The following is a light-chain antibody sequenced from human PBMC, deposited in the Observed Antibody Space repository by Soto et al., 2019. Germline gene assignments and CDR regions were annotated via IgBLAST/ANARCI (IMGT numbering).Light chain of an antibody. CDR2: DVA. J-gene: IGLJ2*01. Sequence: QSALTQPRSVSESPGQSVTFSCTGTSSDVGAYNYVSWYQQHPGKAPKLMIYDVAKRPSGVTDRFSGSKSGNTASLTISGLQAEDEAEYYCCSYAGKYTWVFGGGPKVTVL. V-gene: IGLV2-11*01. CDR3: CSYAGKYTWV. CDR1: SSDVGAYNY.